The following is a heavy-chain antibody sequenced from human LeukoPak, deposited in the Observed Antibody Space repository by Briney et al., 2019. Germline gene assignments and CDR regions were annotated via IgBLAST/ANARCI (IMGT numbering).Heavy chain of an antibody. D-gene: IGHD3-10*01. V-gene: IGHV4-59*01. CDR1: GGSISSYY. CDR3: ARKGDHYYDSGKLWPAWFDL. J-gene: IGHJ5*02. CDR2: IHYSGST. Sequence: SETPSLTCTVSGGSISSYYWSWIRQPPGKGLEWIGYIHYSGSTNYNPPLKSRVTMSVDTSKNQFSLKLTSVTAADTAVYYCARKGDHYYDSGKLWPAWFDLWGQGTLVTVSS.